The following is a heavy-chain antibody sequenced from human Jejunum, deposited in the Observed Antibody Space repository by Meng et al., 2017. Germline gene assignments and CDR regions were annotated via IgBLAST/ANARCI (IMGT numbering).Heavy chain of an antibody. CDR3: VRGEFAMLARFDF. CDR1: GGYINKENW. Sequence: VQLQESGPGLVKPSGTLSRPGAVSGGYINKENWWSWVRQSPERGLEWIGEIYNGGNTNYNPSLNRRVTMSVDESTNQMSLKLTSVTAADTAVYYCVRGEFAMLARFDFWGQGILVTVSS. CDR2: IYNGGNT. D-gene: IGHD2-2*01. J-gene: IGHJ4*02. V-gene: IGHV4-4*02.